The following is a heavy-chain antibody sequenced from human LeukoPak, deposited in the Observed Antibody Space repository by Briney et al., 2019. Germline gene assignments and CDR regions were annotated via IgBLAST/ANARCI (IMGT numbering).Heavy chain of an antibody. CDR2: ISYDGSNN. Sequence: GRSLRLSCAASGFTFSSYAMHWVRQAPGKGLEWVAVISYDGSNNYYADSVKGRFTISRDNSKNTLYLQMNSLRAEDTAVYYCARAGASIVVVPAALDYWGQGTLVTVSS. V-gene: IGHV3-30-3*01. D-gene: IGHD2-2*01. J-gene: IGHJ4*02. CDR3: ARAGASIVVVPAALDY. CDR1: GFTFSSYA.